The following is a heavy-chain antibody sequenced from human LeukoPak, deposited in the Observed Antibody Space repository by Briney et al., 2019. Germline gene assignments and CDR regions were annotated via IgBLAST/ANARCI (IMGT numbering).Heavy chain of an antibody. CDR3: ARSARDSSGYYFIR. Sequence: GASVKVSCKASGYTFTGYYMHWVRQAPGQGLEWMGGIIPIFGTANYAQKFQGRVTITADESTSTAYMELSSLRSEDTAVYYCARSARDSSGYYFIRWGQGTLVTVSS. D-gene: IGHD3-22*01. CDR1: GYTFTGYY. V-gene: IGHV1-69*13. CDR2: IIPIFGTA. J-gene: IGHJ4*02.